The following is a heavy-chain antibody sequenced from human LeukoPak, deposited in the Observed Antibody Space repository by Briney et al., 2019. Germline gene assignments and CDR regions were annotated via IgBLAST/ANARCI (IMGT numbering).Heavy chain of an antibody. V-gene: IGHV1-18*01. J-gene: IGHJ4*02. D-gene: IGHD4-17*01. CDR3: ARDHMDYGDYVSPTTLDY. Sequence: ASVKVSFKASGYTFTSYGISWVRRAPGQGLERMGWISAYNGNTNYAQKLQGRVTMTTDTSTSTAYMELRSLRSDDTAVYYCARDHMDYGDYVSPTTLDYWGQGTLVTVSS. CDR1: GYTFTSYG. CDR2: ISAYNGNT.